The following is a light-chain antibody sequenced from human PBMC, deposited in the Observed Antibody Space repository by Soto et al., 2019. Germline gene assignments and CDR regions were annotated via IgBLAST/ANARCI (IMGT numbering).Light chain of an antibody. V-gene: IGKV3D-20*02. CDR2: GAS. Sequence: EIVLTQSPATLSLSPGERATLSCRASQSVSSSYLAWYQQKPGQAPRLLIYGASSRATGIPDRFSGSGSGTDFTLTISSLEPEDFAVYYCQQRSNWPPALTFGGGTKVDI. CDR1: QSVSSSY. CDR3: QQRSNWPPALT. J-gene: IGKJ4*01.